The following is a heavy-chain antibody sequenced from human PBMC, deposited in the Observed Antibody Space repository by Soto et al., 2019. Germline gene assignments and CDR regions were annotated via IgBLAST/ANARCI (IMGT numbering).Heavy chain of an antibody. CDR3: ARGYCTNTICDPWFDP. J-gene: IGHJ5*02. Sequence: PGESLKISCTGSGYAFTSYWIAWVRQMPGKGLEWMGIIYPGDSDTRYSPSFQGQVTISADKSITTAYLQWSSLKASDTAMYYCARGYCTNTICDPWFDPWGQGTLVTVSS. CDR2: IYPGDSDT. CDR1: GYAFTSYW. V-gene: IGHV5-51*01. D-gene: IGHD2-8*01.